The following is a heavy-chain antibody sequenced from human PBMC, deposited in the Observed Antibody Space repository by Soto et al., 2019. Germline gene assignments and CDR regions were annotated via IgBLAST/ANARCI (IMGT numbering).Heavy chain of an antibody. V-gene: IGHV4-59*08. D-gene: IGHD3-10*01. CDR1: GGSISSYY. CDR3: ARTMVRGVTALYNWFDP. Sequence: SETLSLTCTVSGGSISSYYWSWIRQPPGKGLEWIGYIYYSGSTNYNPSLKSRFTISVDTSKYQFSLKLSSVTAADTAVYYCARTMVRGVTALYNWFDPWGQGTLVTVSS. CDR2: IYYSGST. J-gene: IGHJ5*02.